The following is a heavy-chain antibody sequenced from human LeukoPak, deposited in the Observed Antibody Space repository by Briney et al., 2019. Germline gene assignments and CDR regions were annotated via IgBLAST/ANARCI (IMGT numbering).Heavy chain of an antibody. D-gene: IGHD2-8*02. CDR3: AREVALHDTGDHYLSWFDP. V-gene: IGHV1-18*01. CDR2: ISGYNGKT. Sequence: GASVKVSCKTSGYSFSSYGIAWGRQAPGQGLEWMGWISGYNGKTEYAQNLPGRVTMTTDTSTSTGYMELRRLRSDDTAVYYCAREVALHDTGDHYLSWFDPWGQGTLVTVSS. CDR1: GYSFSSYG. J-gene: IGHJ5*02.